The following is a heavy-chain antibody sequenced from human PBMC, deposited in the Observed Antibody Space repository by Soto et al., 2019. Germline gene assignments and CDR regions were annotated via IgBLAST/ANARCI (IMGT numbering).Heavy chain of an antibody. Sequence: EVQLVESGGGLVQPGRSLRLSCAASGFTFDDYAMHWVRQAPGKGLEWVSGISWNSGSIGYADSVKGRFTISRDNAKNSLYLQMNSLRAEETALYYCAKAIIRYFDSDAFDIWGQGTMVTFSS. D-gene: IGHD3-9*01. CDR3: AKAIIRYFDSDAFDI. V-gene: IGHV3-9*01. CDR1: GFTFDDYA. J-gene: IGHJ3*02. CDR2: ISWNSGSI.